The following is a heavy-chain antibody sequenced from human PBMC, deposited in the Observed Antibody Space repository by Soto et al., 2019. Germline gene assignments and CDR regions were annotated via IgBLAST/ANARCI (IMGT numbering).Heavy chain of an antibody. CDR1: GGSFSGYY. CDR2: INDSGSN. Sequence: SETLSLTCAVYGGSFSGYYWSWIRQPPGKGLEWIGEINDSGSNNYNPSLKSGVTISVDTSKNQFSLKLSSVNAADTAVYYCARNRPWRWFDPWGQGTLVTVSS. J-gene: IGHJ5*02. V-gene: IGHV4-34*01. CDR3: ARNRPWRWFDP.